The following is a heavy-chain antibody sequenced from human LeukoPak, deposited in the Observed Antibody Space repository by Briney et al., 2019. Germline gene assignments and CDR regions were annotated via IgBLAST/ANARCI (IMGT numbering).Heavy chain of an antibody. V-gene: IGHV3-30-3*01. Sequence: PGRSLRLSCAASGFCLSSYAMHWVRQAPGKGLEWVAVISYDGTNKYYADSVKGRFTISRDNSKNTLYLQMNSLRPEDTAVYYCASSTLAAAVPFDYWGQGTLVTVSS. D-gene: IGHD6-13*01. J-gene: IGHJ4*02. CDR1: GFCLSSYA. CDR2: ISYDGTNK. CDR3: ASSTLAAAVPFDY.